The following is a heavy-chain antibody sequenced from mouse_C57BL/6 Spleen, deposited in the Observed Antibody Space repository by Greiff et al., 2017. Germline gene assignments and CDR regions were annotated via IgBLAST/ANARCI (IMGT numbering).Heavy chain of an antibody. J-gene: IGHJ4*01. CDR3: ARENGPYAMDY. CDR2: ISAGGSYT. CDR1: GFTFSSSA. V-gene: IGHV5-4*01. Sequence: DVQLVESGGGLVKPGGSLKLSCAASGFTFSSSAMSWVRPTPEKRLEWVATISAGGSYTYYPDNVKGRFTSSRDNAKNNLYLQMIHLKSVDTAMYYCARENGPYAMDYWGQGTSVTVSS.